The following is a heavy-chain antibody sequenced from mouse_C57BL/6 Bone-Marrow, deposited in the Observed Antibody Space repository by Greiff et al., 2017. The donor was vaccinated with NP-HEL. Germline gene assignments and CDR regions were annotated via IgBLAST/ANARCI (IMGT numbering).Heavy chain of an antibody. V-gene: IGHV1-66*01. Sequence: VQLQQSGPELVKPGASVKISCKASGYSFTSYYIHWVKQRPGQGLEWIGWIYPGSGNTKYNEKFKGKATLTADTSSSTAYMQRSSLTSEDSAVYYCARCGNYAMDYWGQGTSVTVSS. CDR1: GYSFTSYY. D-gene: IGHD1-1*02. CDR3: ARCGNYAMDY. J-gene: IGHJ4*01. CDR2: IYPGSGNT.